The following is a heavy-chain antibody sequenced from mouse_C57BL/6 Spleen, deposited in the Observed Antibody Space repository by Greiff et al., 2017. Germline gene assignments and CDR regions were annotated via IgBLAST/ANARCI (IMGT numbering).Heavy chain of an antibody. CDR1: GYTFTSYT. V-gene: IGHV1-4*01. Sequence: VQLQQSGAELARPGASVKMSCQASGYTFTSYTMHWVKQRPGQGLEWIGYINPSSGYTKYNQKFKDKATLTADKSSSTAYMQLSSLTSEYSAVYYCSRGYSNVYAMDYWGQGTSVTVSS. CDR2: INPSSGYT. CDR3: SRGYSNVYAMDY. J-gene: IGHJ4*01. D-gene: IGHD2-5*01.